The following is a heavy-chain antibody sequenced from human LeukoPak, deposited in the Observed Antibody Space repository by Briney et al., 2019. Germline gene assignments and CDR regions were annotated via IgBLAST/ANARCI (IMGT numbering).Heavy chain of an antibody. V-gene: IGHV3-48*01. Sequence: GGSLRLSCSASGFPFIEYSMNWVRQVPGKGLEWIAYIGIDSGNTKYADSVRGRFTISADKTKNSLYLQMNSLRVDDTAVYYCARDHNYAFDNWGQGTLVSVAS. D-gene: IGHD1-1*01. CDR2: IGIDSGNT. CDR1: GFPFIEYS. CDR3: ARDHNYAFDN. J-gene: IGHJ4*02.